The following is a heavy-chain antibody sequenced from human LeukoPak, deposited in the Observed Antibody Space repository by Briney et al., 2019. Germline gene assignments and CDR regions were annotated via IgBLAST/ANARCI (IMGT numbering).Heavy chain of an antibody. Sequence: ASVKVSCKPSGYTFTSYGISWVRQAPGQGLEWMGRISAYNGNTNYAQKFQGRVTMTTDTSTSTAYMELRNLRSDDTAVYYCARVPYYYDSSGGDHWGQGTLVTVSS. CDR1: GYTFTSYG. J-gene: IGHJ4*02. CDR2: ISAYNGNT. D-gene: IGHD3-22*01. V-gene: IGHV1-18*01. CDR3: ARVPYYYDSSGGDH.